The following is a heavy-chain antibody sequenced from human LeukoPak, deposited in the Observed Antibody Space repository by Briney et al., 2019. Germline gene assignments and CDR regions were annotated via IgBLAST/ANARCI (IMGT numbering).Heavy chain of an antibody. V-gene: IGHV4-34*01. CDR3: ARGVRGAPYFDY. CDR2: INHSGST. Sequence: SETLPLTCAVYGGSFSGYYWSWIRQPPRKGLEWIGEINHSGSTNYNPSLKSRVTISVDTSKNQFSLKLSSVTAADTAVYYCARGVRGAPYFDYWGQGTLVTVSS. CDR1: GGSFSGYY. J-gene: IGHJ4*02. D-gene: IGHD3-10*01.